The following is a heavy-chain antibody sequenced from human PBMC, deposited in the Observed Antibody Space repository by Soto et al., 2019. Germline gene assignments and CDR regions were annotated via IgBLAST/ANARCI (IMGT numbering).Heavy chain of an antibody. D-gene: IGHD3-16*01. CDR1: GFTFIDAW. Sequence: GGSLRLSCAASGFTFIDAWMNWVRQAPGKGLEWVGRIMSKTDGGTTDYAAHVRGRFTISRDDSENTLFLQMDSLKAEDTAVYYCTTDRFRQGYYRWAMDVWGQGTTVTVSS. V-gene: IGHV3-15*07. CDR2: IMSKTDGGTT. J-gene: IGHJ6*02. CDR3: TTDRFRQGYYRWAMDV.